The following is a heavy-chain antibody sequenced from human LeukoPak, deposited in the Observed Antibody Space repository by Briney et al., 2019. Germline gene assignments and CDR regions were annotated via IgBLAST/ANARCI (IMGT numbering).Heavy chain of an antibody. V-gene: IGHV4-59*01. D-gene: IGHD6-6*01. J-gene: IGHJ4*02. Sequence: SSETLSLTCTVSGGSISSYYWSWIRQPPGKGLEWIGYIYYSGSTNYNPSLKSRVTISVDTSKNQFSLKLISVTAADTAVYYCARVMDSSSSSGDYWGQGTLVTVSS. CDR2: IYYSGST. CDR1: GGSISSYY. CDR3: ARVMDSSSSSGDY.